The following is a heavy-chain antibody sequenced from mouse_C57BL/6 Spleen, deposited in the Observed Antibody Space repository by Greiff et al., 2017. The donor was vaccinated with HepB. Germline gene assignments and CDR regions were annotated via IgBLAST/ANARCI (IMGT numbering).Heavy chain of an antibody. D-gene: IGHD2-1*01. CDR2: IWKGGST. Sequence: QVQLQQSGPGLVQPSQSLSITCTVSGFSLTSYGVHWVRQSPGKGLEWLGVIWKGGSTDYNAAVMSRLSITKHNSKSQVFFKMNSLQADEPARYYCARYCNSLGWFAYWGQGPLVPVSA. J-gene: IGHJ3*01. CDR1: GFSLTSYG. CDR3: ARYCNSLGWFAY. V-gene: IGHV2-5*01.